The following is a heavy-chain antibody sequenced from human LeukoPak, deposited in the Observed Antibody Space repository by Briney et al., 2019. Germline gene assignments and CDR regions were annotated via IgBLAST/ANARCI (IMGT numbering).Heavy chain of an antibody. CDR3: TRPTYYFGSGSLLKPADY. D-gene: IGHD3-10*01. CDR1: GFTFNSYA. Sequence: GGSLRLSCAASGFTFNSYAMSWVRQASGKGLEWVGRIGSTTNNYATAYAASVKGRFTISRDDSENTAYLQMNSLKTEDTAVYYCTRPTYYFGSGSLLKPADYWGQGTLVTVSS. J-gene: IGHJ4*02. CDR2: IGSTTNNYAT. V-gene: IGHV3-73*01.